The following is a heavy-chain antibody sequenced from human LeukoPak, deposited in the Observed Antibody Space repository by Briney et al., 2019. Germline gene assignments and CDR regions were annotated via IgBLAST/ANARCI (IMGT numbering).Heavy chain of an antibody. CDR3: ARLWAPYCSGGSCHPDY. V-gene: IGHV3-48*04. J-gene: IGHJ4*02. Sequence: PGGSLRLSCAASGFTFSSYSMNWVRQAPGKGLEWVSYISSSSSTIYYADSVKGRFTISRDNAKNSLYLQMNSLRAEDTAVYYCARLWAPYCSGGSCHPDYWGQGTLVTVSS. CDR2: ISSSSSTI. CDR1: GFTFSSYS. D-gene: IGHD2-15*01.